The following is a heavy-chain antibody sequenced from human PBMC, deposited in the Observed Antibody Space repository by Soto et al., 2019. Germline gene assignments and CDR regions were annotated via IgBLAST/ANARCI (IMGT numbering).Heavy chain of an antibody. J-gene: IGHJ4*02. CDR2: IYYSGST. CDR1: GGSISSYY. Sequence: SETLSLTCTVSGGSISSYYWSWIRQPPGKGLEWIGYIYYSGSTNYNPSLKSRVTISVDTSKNQFSLKLSSVTAADTAVYYCARAHRYGSGSYWFDYWGQGTFVIVSA. CDR3: ARAHRYGSGSYWFDY. V-gene: IGHV4-59*01. D-gene: IGHD3-10*01.